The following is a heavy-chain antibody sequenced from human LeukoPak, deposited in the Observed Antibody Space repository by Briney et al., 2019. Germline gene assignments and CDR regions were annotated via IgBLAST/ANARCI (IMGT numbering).Heavy chain of an antibody. CDR2: ISGSGNST. CDR3: VKDNSNWYWYFDL. D-gene: IGHD1-1*01. Sequence: QPGGSMRLSCAASGFTFNNYAMIWVRQAPGKGLEWVSVISGSGNSTYYADSVKGRFTISRDNSKNTLYLQMNSLRGEDTAVYHCVKDNSNWYWYFDLWGRGTGVPVSS. J-gene: IGHJ2*01. CDR1: GFTFNNYA. V-gene: IGHV3-23*01.